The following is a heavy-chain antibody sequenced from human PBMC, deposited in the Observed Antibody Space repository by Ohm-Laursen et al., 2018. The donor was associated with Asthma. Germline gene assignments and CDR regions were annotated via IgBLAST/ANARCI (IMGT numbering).Heavy chain of an antibody. V-gene: IGHV3-74*01. CDR3: ARGNLEGLQ. CDR2: IFPDGRHT. CDR1: GFTFSSYD. J-gene: IGHJ4*02. D-gene: IGHD5-24*01. Sequence: SLRLSCAASGFTFSSYDMHWVRQGPGQGLVWISHIFPDGRHTNYADSVKGRFTISRDDAKNTLYLQMNSLRVDDTAVYYCARGNLEGLQWGQGTLVTVSS.